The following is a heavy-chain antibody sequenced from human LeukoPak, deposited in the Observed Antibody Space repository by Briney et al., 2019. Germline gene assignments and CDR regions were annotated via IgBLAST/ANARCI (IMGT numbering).Heavy chain of an antibody. Sequence: GGSLRLSCAASGFTFSSYSMNWVRRAPGKGLEWISYISASTTIIFDADSVKGRFTISRDNANNLLYLQMSSLRAGDTAVYYCARYNGNKFDYWGQGTLVTVSS. V-gene: IGHV3-48*01. D-gene: IGHD1-26*01. J-gene: IGHJ4*02. CDR1: GFTFSSYS. CDR3: ARYNGNKFDY. CDR2: ISASTTII.